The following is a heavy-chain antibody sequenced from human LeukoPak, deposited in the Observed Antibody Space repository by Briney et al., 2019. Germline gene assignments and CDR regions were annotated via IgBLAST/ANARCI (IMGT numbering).Heavy chain of an antibody. CDR2: VNESGGT. Sequence: SETLSLTCAVYIDSFSNYHWNWIRQTPAKGMEWIGEVNESGGTNISPSLRSRVILSVDTSKNQFSLKLISVTAAHAAVYYCARDWFGELYFDYWGQGTLVTVSS. CDR1: IDSFSNYH. V-gene: IGHV4-34*01. CDR3: ARDWFGELYFDY. J-gene: IGHJ4*02. D-gene: IGHD3-10*01.